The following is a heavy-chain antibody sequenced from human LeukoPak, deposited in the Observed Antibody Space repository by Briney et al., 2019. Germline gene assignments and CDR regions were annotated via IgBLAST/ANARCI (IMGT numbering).Heavy chain of an antibody. CDR1: GFSFSNFG. V-gene: IGHV3-21*06. D-gene: IGHD4-17*01. J-gene: IGHJ4*02. CDR3: ARRTGLGKATVPFGGHFDS. Sequence: GGSLRLSCAGTGFSFSNFGMNWVRQAPGKGLEWVSAVTGNGRSICYADSVKGRFTISRDNAKNSLFLQMNSLRAEDTAVYYCARRTGLGKATVPFGGHFDSWGQGTLVVVSS. CDR2: VTGNGRSI.